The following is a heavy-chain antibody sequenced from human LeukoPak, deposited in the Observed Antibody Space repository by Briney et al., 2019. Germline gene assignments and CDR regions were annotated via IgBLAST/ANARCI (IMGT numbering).Heavy chain of an antibody. Sequence: ASVKVPCKASGYTFTGYYMHWVRQAPGQGLEWMGWINPNSSGTNYAQKFQGRVTMTRDTSISTAYMELSRLRSDDTAVYYCARGVATMDYFDYWGQGTLVTVSS. V-gene: IGHV1-2*02. CDR1: GYTFTGYY. CDR3: ARGVATMDYFDY. D-gene: IGHD5-24*01. CDR2: INPNSSGT. J-gene: IGHJ4*02.